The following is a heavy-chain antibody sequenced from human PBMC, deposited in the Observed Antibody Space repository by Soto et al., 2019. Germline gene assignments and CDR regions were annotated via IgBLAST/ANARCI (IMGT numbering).Heavy chain of an antibody. CDR2: INHSGST. V-gene: IGHV4-34*01. J-gene: IGHJ4*02. Sequence: SETLSLTCAVYGGSFSGYYWSWIRQPPGKGREWIGEINHSGSTNYNPSLKSRVTISVDTSKNQFSLKLSSVTAADTAVYYCARQGVIPFFDYWGQGTLVTVSS. CDR3: ARQGVIPFFDY. CDR1: GGSFSGYY. D-gene: IGHD3-10*01.